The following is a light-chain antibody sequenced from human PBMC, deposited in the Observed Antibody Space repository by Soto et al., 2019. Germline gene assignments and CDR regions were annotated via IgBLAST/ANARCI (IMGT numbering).Light chain of an antibody. CDR3: SSSTNSGPPVV. J-gene: IGLJ2*01. V-gene: IGLV2-14*01. CDR1: SSDVGGYNY. CDR2: DVS. Sequence: QSALTQPASVSGSPGQSITISCTGTSSDVGGYNYVSWYQQHPGKAPNLMIYDVSNRPSGVSNRFSGSKSGNTASLAISGLQAEDEADYYCSSSTNSGPPVVFGGGTQLTVL.